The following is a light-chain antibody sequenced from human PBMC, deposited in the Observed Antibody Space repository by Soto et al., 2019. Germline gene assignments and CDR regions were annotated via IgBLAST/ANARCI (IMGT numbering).Light chain of an antibody. CDR2: AAS. Sequence: DIQLTQTPSFLYASVGDRVTITCRASQGTSSFLAWYQQKPGKAPKLLIYAASTLQSGVPSRFSGSGSGTEFTLTISSLQPEDFATYYCQQLNSYPITFGQGTRLEI. J-gene: IGKJ5*01. V-gene: IGKV1-9*01. CDR3: QQLNSYPIT. CDR1: QGTSSF.